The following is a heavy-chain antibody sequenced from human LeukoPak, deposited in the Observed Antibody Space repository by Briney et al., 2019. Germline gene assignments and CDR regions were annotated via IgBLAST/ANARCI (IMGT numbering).Heavy chain of an antibody. CDR1: GFAFRQYW. CDR3: ARTNNFDY. V-gene: IGHV3-7*05. D-gene: IGHD2-8*01. Sequence: PGGSLRLSCAASGFAFRQYWMNWVRQAPGKGLEWVANIKHDASDKYYVDSVKGRFTISRDSAKNSLYLQMNSLTAEDTAVYYCARTNNFDYWGQGTLVTVSS. CDR2: IKHDASDK. J-gene: IGHJ4*02.